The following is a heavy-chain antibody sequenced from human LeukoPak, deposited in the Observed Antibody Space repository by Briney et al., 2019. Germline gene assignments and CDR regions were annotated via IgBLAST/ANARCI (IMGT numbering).Heavy chain of an antibody. V-gene: IGHV4-59*01. CDR1: GGSISSYY. CDR2: SSYSGSS. J-gene: IGHJ4*02. CDR3: ARSDTHHIHSSSWHFDY. D-gene: IGHD6-13*01. Sequence: SETLSLTCTVSGGSISSYYWNWIRQVPGKGLEWIGYSSYSGSSNYNPSLKSRVTISVDTSKTQFSLYLNSVTAADTAVYYCARSDTHHIHSSSWHFDYWGQGTLVTVSS.